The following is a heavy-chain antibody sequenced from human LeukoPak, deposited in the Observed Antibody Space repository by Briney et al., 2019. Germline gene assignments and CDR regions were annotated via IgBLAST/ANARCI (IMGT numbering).Heavy chain of an antibody. CDR1: GFTFSSYA. CDR3: AKSLTRLTWELLCDFDY. Sequence: GGSLRLSCAASGFTFSSYAMSWVRQAPGKGLEWVSAISGSGGSTYYADSVKGRFTISRDNSKNTLYLQMNSLRAEDTAVYYCAKSLTRLTWELLCDFDYWGQGTLVTVSS. V-gene: IGHV3-23*01. D-gene: IGHD1-26*01. CDR2: ISGSGGST. J-gene: IGHJ4*02.